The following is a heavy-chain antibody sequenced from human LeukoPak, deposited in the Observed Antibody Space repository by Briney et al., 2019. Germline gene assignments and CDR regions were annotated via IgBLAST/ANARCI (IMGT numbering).Heavy chain of an antibody. D-gene: IGHD3-3*01. V-gene: IGHV1-8*02. CDR1: GYTFTGYY. CDR3: ARGNPVFGVDY. J-gene: IGHJ4*02. Sequence: GASVKVSCKASGYTFTGYYMHWVRQAPGQGLEWMGWINPNSGNTGYAQKFQGRVTMTRNTSISTAYMELSSLRSEDTAVYYCARGNPVFGVDYWGQGTLVTVSS. CDR2: INPNSGNT.